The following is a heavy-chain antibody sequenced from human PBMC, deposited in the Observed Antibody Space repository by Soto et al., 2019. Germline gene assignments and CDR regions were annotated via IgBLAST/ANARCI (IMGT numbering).Heavy chain of an antibody. CDR3: ARHTYSGYETDVFDM. D-gene: IGHD5-12*01. J-gene: IGHJ3*02. CDR2: IYYSGST. V-gene: IGHV4-39*01. CDR1: GASISSSSYY. Sequence: SETLSFTCTVSGASISSSSYYWGWIRQPPVKGLEWIGSIYYSGSTYYNPSLKSRVTISVDTSKNQFSLKLSAVTAADTAVYYCARHTYSGYETDVFDMWGQGTMVSVSS.